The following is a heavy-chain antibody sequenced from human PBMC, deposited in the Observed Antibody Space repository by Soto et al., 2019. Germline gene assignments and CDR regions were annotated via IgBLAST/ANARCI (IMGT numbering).Heavy chain of an antibody. J-gene: IGHJ6*02. CDR1: VFTFSSHA. V-gene: IGHV3-23*01. CDR2: ISGSGGST. Sequence: GESLRLSSSASVFTFSSHATSWVRQAPGKGLEWVSAISGSGGSTYYADSVKGRFTISRDNSKNTLYLQMNSLRAEDTAVYYCAKDLYGDYDYYGMDVWGQGTTVTVSS. CDR3: AKDLYGDYDYYGMDV. D-gene: IGHD4-17*01.